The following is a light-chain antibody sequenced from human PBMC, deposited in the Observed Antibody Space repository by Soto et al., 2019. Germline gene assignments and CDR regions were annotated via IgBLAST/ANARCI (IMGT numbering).Light chain of an antibody. CDR2: DVN. CDR1: SSDVGGYNY. J-gene: IGLJ1*01. Sequence: QSALTQPPSASGSPGQSVTISCTGTSSDVGGYNYVSWYQQHPGKAPTVMIYDVNKRPSGVPDRFSGSSSGHTASLTVSGPQAEDEADYDYSSQAGSGSPLVFGAGTKLTVL. CDR3: SSQAGSGSPLV. V-gene: IGLV2-8*01.